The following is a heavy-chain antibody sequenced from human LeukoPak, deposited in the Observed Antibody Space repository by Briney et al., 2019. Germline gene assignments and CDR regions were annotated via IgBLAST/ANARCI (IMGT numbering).Heavy chain of an antibody. CDR2: IWYDGSNK. J-gene: IGHJ5*02. CDR3: ARDYDILTGDNWFDP. D-gene: IGHD3-9*01. V-gene: IGHV3-33*08. CDR1: GFTFSSYA. Sequence: GGSLRLSCAASGFTFSSYAMHWVRQAPGKGLEWVAVIWYDGSNKYYADSVKGRFTISRDNSKNTLYLQMNSLRAEDTAVYYCARDYDILTGDNWFDPWGQGTLVTVSS.